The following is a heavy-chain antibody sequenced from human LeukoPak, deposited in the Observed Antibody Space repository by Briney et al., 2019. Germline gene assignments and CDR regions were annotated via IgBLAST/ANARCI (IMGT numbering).Heavy chain of an antibody. J-gene: IGHJ3*02. D-gene: IGHD1-26*01. Sequence: ASVKVSCKVSGYTLTELSMHWVRQAPGKGLEWMGGFDPEDGETIYAQKFQGRVTMTEDTSTDTAYMELSSLRSEGTAVYYCATPRLYSGSYFAFDIWGQGTMVTVSS. CDR3: ATPRLYSGSYFAFDI. V-gene: IGHV1-24*01. CDR1: GYTLTELS. CDR2: FDPEDGET.